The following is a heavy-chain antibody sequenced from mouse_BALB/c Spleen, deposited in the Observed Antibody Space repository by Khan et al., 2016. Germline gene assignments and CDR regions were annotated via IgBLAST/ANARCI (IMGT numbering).Heavy chain of an antibody. D-gene: IGHD1-1*01. Sequence: QVQLQQSGAELAKPGASVKMSCKASGYTFTSYWMHWVKQRPGQGLEWIGYINPSTGYTEYNQKFKDKATLTADKSSSTAYMQLSSLTSEDSAVYYGARATTGVVRWDYGGQGTTLTVSS. V-gene: IGHV1-7*01. CDR3: ARATTGVVRWDY. CDR2: INPSTGYT. J-gene: IGHJ2*01. CDR1: GYTFTSYW.